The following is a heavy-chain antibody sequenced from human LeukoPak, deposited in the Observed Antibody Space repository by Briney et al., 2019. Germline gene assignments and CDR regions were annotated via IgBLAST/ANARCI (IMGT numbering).Heavy chain of an antibody. J-gene: IGHJ4*02. CDR3: ARPLLWWPQVGYFDY. CDR1: GYTFTGYY. Sequence: ASVKVSCKASGYTFTGYYIHWVRQAPGQGLEWMGWINPNSGGTKYAQKFQGRVTMTRDTSISTAYMELSRLRSDDTAVYYCARPLLWWPQVGYFDYWGQGTLVTVSS. V-gene: IGHV1-2*02. CDR2: INPNSGGT. D-gene: IGHD4/OR15-4a*01.